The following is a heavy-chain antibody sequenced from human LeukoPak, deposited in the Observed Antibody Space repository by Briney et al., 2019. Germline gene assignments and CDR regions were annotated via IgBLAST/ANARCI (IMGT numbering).Heavy chain of an antibody. J-gene: IGHJ4*02. CDR1: GYSFTTYW. CDR3: ARSQAPYFFDY. CDR2: VDPSDSYT. V-gene: IGHV5-10-1*01. Sequence: GESLSISCKGSGYSFTTYWISWVRQMPGKGLEWMGRVDPSDSYTNYSPSFQGHVTISADKSISTAYLQWSSLKASDTAMYYCARSQAPYFFDYWGQGTLVTVSS.